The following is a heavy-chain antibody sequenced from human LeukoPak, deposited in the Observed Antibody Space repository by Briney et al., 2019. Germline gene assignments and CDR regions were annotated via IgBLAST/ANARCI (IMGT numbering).Heavy chain of an antibody. CDR2: INPSAGST. D-gene: IGHD2-8*01. V-gene: IGHV1-46*01. J-gene: IGHJ4*02. CDR1: EYTFTSYY. CDR3: ARDRGYTLLGYCTNGVCFEIDY. Sequence: EASVEVSCKASEYTFTSYYMNWVRQAPGQGLEWLGIINPSAGSTSYAQKFQGRVTMTRDTSTSTVYMELSSLRSEDTAVYYCARDRGYTLLGYCTNGVCFEIDYWGQGTLVTVSS.